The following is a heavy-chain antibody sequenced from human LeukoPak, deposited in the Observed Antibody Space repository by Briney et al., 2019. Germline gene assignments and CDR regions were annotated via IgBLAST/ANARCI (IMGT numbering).Heavy chain of an antibody. J-gene: IGHJ4*02. V-gene: IGHV1-69*13. Sequence: EAPVKISCKASGGTFSSYAISWVRQAPGQGLGWMGGIIPIFGTANYAQKFQGRVTITADESTSTAYMELSSLRSEDTAVYYCARDLGYWGQGTLVTVSS. CDR3: ARDLGY. CDR1: GGTFSSYA. CDR2: IIPIFGTA. D-gene: IGHD7-27*01.